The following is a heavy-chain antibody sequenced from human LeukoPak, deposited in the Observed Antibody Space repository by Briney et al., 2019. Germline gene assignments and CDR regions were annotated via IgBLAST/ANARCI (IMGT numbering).Heavy chain of an antibody. V-gene: IGHV3-33*06. J-gene: IGHJ4*02. CDR1: GFPFSGSG. CDR3: AKDKDTPATAQPQRGYFES. CDR2: VWYDGSNQ. D-gene: IGHD2-21*02. Sequence: GGSLRLSCAASGFPFSGSGMHWVRQAPGKGLEWVAIVWYDGSNQYYADSVKGRFTISRDNSKNTVDLQMNSLRVEDTAVYFCAKDKDTPATAQPQRGYFESWGQGTLVTVPA.